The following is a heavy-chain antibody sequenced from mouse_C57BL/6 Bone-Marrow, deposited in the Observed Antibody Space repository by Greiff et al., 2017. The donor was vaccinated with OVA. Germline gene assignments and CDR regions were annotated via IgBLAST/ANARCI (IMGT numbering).Heavy chain of an antibody. J-gene: IGHJ3*01. Sequence: EVQVVESGGGLVKPGGSLKLSCAASGFTFSSYAMSWVRQTPEKRLEWVATISDGGSYTYYPDNVKGRFTISRDNAKNNLYLQMSHLKSEDTAMYYCAREAGSKGFAYWGQGTLVTVSA. CDR2: ISDGGSYT. D-gene: IGHD1-1*01. V-gene: IGHV5-4*01. CDR1: GFTFSSYA. CDR3: AREAGSKGFAY.